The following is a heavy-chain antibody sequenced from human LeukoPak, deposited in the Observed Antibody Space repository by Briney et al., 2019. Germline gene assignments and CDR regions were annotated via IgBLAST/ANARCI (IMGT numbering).Heavy chain of an antibody. CDR2: INSDGSST. J-gene: IGHJ5*02. V-gene: IGHV3-74*01. Sequence: PGGSLRLSCAASGFTFSSYWMHWVRQAPGKGLVWVSRINSDGSSTSYADSVKGRFTISRDNAKNTLYLQMNSLRAEDTAVYYCARGTVVVTAISTRRRGNWFDPWGQGTLVTVSS. D-gene: IGHD2-21*02. CDR1: GFTFSSYW. CDR3: ARGTVVVTAISTRRRGNWFDP.